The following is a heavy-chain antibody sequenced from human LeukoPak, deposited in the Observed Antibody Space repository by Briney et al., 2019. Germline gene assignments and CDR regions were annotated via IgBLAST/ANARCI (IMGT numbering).Heavy chain of an antibody. Sequence: GASVTVSCKASGYTFTSYYMHWVRQAPGPGLEWMGIINPKSSSKSYATNFQARVTMARDTSTSTVYMALSSLRSEDTALYYCARGQVVVEGGACYYYGMDVWGQGTTVTVSS. J-gene: IGHJ6*02. V-gene: IGHV1-46*01. D-gene: IGHD2-15*01. CDR2: INPKSSSK. CDR3: ARGQVVVEGGACYYYGMDV. CDR1: GYTFTSYY.